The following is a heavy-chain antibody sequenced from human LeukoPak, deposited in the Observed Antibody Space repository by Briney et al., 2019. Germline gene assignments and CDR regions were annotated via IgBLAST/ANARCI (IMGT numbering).Heavy chain of an antibody. J-gene: IGHJ4*02. CDR1: GGSISSYY. CDR2: IYHSGST. D-gene: IGHD3-10*01. Sequence: SETLSLTCTVSGGSISSYYWSWIRQPPGKGLEWIGSIYHSGSTYYNPSLKSRVTISVDTSKNQFSLKLSSVTAADTAVYYCARLSSFYYYGSGSYDYYFDYWGQGTLVTVSS. CDR3: ARLSSFYYYGSGSYDYYFDY. V-gene: IGHV4-59*08.